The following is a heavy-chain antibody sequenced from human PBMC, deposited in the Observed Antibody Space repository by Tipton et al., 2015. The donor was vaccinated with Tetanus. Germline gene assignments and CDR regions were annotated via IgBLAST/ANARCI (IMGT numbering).Heavy chain of an antibody. CDR1: GDSIDGGFKN. Sequence: LRLSCTVSGDSIDGGFKNWGWIRQQPGKGLEWIGYIDYRGNTYYNPSLRRRVTFSFDTSENQFSLKLTFVTAADTAIYYCARALKQGANWFDPWGQGTPVTVSS. J-gene: IGHJ5*01. CDR3: ARALKQGANWFDP. D-gene: IGHD3-16*01. V-gene: IGHV4-31*03. CDR2: IDYRGNT.